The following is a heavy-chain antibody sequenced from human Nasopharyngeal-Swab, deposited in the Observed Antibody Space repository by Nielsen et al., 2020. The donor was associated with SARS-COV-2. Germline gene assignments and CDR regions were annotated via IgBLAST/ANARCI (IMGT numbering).Heavy chain of an antibody. D-gene: IGHD2-2*01. Sequence: WIRQSPSRGLEWLGRTYYRSKWYNDYAVSAKSRITINPDTSKNQFSLKLSSVTAADTAVYYCARIEDCSSTSCYDYFDYWGQGTLVTVSS. CDR3: ARIEDCSSTSCYDYFDY. CDR2: TYYRSKWYN. J-gene: IGHJ4*02. V-gene: IGHV6-1*01.